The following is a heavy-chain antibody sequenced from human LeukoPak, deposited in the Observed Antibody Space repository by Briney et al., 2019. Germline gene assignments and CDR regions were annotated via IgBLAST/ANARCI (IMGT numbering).Heavy chain of an antibody. CDR2: SSSSDDGK. CDR3: AKAPVTSCRGAFCYPFDY. V-gene: IGHV3-23*01. J-gene: IGHJ4*01. CDR1: GLSLNSYA. D-gene: IGHD1-26*01. Sequence: GGSLRLSCTASGLSLNSYAISWVRQVPGKGLEWVSASSSSDDGKWYADSVRGRFTISRDTSKNTVYLQMNSLRVEDAGVYFCAKAPVTSCRGAFCYPFDYWGHGTLVTVSS.